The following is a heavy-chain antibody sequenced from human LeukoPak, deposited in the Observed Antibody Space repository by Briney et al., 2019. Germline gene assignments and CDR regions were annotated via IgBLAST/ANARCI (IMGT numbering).Heavy chain of an antibody. J-gene: IGHJ6*02. CDR1: GYSFTTYW. CDR3: ARGRNKGRFYESSGPPPPGMDV. CDR2: IYPGDSDT. D-gene: IGHD3-22*01. Sequence: GESLKISCKASGYSFTTYWIGWVRQMPGKGLEWMGIIYPGDSDTRYSPSFQGQVTFSADKSIDTAYLQWSSLKASDTAMYYCARGRNKGRFYESSGPPPPGMDVWGQGTTVTVSS. V-gene: IGHV5-51*01.